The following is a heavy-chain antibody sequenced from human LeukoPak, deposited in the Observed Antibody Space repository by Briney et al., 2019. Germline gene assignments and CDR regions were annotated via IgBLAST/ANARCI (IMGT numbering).Heavy chain of an antibody. CDR3: ARDHPQDSSGYYYYYYGMDV. CDR1: GFTFSSYS. D-gene: IGHD3-22*01. V-gene: IGHV3-21*01. CDR2: ISSSSSYI. Sequence: GGSLRLSCAASGFTFSSYSMNWVRQAPGKGLEWVSSISSSSSYIYYADSVKGRFTISRYNAKNSLYLQMNSLRAEDTAVYYCARDHPQDSSGYYYYYYGMDVWGQGTTVTVSS. J-gene: IGHJ6*02.